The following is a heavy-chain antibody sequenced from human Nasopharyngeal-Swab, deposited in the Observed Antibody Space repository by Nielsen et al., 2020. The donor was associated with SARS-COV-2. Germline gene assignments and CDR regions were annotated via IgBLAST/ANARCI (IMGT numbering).Heavy chain of an antibody. CDR2: INPSGGST. J-gene: IGHJ3*02. CDR3: ARDVEPASIAAAGSDAFDI. V-gene: IGHV1-46*01. D-gene: IGHD6-13*01. Sequence: WVRQAPGQGLEWMGIINPSGGSTSYAQKFQGRVTMTRATSTSTVYMELSSLRSEDTAVYYCARDVEPASIAAAGSDAFDIWGQGTMVTVSS.